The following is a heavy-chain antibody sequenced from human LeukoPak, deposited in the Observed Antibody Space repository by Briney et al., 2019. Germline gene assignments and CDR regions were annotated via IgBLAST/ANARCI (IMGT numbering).Heavy chain of an antibody. D-gene: IGHD2-2*01. J-gene: IGHJ3*02. CDR2: ISGTGDST. Sequence: GGSLRLSCAASGFTFSSYAMSWVRQAPGKGLEWVSSISGTGDSTYYTDSVKGRFANSRDNSKNPLYLQMNSLRAEDTAIYYCAKNIVPAAMWGAFDIWGQGTMVTVSS. CDR3: AKNIVPAAMWGAFDI. CDR1: GFTFSSYA. V-gene: IGHV3-23*01.